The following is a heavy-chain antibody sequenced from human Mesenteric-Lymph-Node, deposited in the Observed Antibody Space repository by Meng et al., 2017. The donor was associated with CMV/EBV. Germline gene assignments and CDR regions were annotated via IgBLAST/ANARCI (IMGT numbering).Heavy chain of an antibody. D-gene: IGHD6-19*01. J-gene: IGHJ1*01. V-gene: IGHV3-7*01. CDR1: GFTFSGHY. CDR2: MNQDASEK. CDR3: GYSSGWYTDH. Sequence: GGSLRLSCAASGFTFSGHYMDWVRQAPGRGLEWVANMNQDASEKFYVDSVKGRFAISRDNAKNSMYLQMNSLRVEDTAVYYCGYSSGWYTDHWGQGTLVTVSS.